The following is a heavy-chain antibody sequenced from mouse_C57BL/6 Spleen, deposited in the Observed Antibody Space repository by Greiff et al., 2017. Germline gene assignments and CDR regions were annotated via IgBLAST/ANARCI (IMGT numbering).Heavy chain of an antibody. J-gene: IGHJ2*01. D-gene: IGHD2-2*01. Sequence: QVQLQQPGAELVKPGASVKLSCKASGYTFTSYWMHWVKQRPGQGLEWIGMIHPNSGSTNYNEKLKSKATLTVDKSSSTAYMQLSSLTSEDSAVYYCAKSTMVTTFDDWGQGTTLTVSS. CDR3: AKSTMVTTFDD. CDR2: IHPNSGST. CDR1: GYTFTSYW. V-gene: IGHV1-64*01.